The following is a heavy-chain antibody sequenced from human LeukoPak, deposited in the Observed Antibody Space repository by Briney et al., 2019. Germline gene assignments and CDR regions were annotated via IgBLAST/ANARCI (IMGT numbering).Heavy chain of an antibody. D-gene: IGHD2-2*01. J-gene: IGHJ4*02. V-gene: IGHV4-39*01. CDR1: GGSISSSTYY. CDR3: ARPLVPAATTGFDY. CDR2: ISYGGST. Sequence: NPSETLSLTCTVSGGSISSSTYYWGWIRQPPGKGLEWIGSISYGGSTYYNSSLKDRVTISVDTSKNQFSLKLNSVTAADTAVYYCARPLVPAATTGFDYWGQGTLVTVSS.